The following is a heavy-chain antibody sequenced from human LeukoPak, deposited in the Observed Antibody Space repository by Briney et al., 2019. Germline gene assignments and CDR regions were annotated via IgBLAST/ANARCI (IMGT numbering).Heavy chain of an antibody. V-gene: IGHV3-30*18. CDR2: ISYDGSNK. Sequence: GRSLRLSCAASGFTFCSYGMHWVRQAPGKGLEWVAVISYDGSNKYYADSVKGRFTISRDNSKNTLYLQMNSLRAEDTAVYYCAKSLYGSGFGIDYWGQGTLVTVSS. J-gene: IGHJ4*02. CDR3: AKSLYGSGFGIDY. D-gene: IGHD3-10*01. CDR1: GFTFCSYG.